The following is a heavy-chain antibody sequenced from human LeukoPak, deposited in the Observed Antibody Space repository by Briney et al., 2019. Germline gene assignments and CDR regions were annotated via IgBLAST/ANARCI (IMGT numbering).Heavy chain of an antibody. Sequence: GGSLRLSCAASGFTFSSYDMHWVRQATGKGLEWVSAIGTAGDTYYPGSVKGRFTISRENAKNSLYLQMNSLRAGDTAVYYCAGARSSSFIDYWGQGTLVTVSS. CDR3: AGARSSSFIDY. V-gene: IGHV3-13*01. CDR1: GFTFSSYD. CDR2: IGTAGDT. D-gene: IGHD6-6*01. J-gene: IGHJ4*02.